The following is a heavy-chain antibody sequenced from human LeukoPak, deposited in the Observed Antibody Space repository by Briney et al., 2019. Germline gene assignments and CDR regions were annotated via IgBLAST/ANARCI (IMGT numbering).Heavy chain of an antibody. CDR3: AGDGGSYYLFY. V-gene: IGHV3-30*04. Sequence: GGSLRLSCAASGFTFSSYAMHWVRQAPGKGLEWVAVISYDGSNKYYADSVKGRFTISRDNSKNTLYLQMNSLRAEDTAVYYCAGDGGSYYLFYWGQGTLVTVSS. CDR1: GFTFSSYA. J-gene: IGHJ4*02. D-gene: IGHD1-26*01. CDR2: ISYDGSNK.